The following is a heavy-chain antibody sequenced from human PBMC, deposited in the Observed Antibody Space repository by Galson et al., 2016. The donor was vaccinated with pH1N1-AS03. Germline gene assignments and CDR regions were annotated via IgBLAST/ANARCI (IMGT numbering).Heavy chain of an antibody. V-gene: IGHV5-51*03. Sequence: QSGAEVKKPGESLKISCKGSGDSFNTYWIGWVRQMPGKGLEWMGIIYPGDSDTRYSPSFQGHVTISAEASISTAYLQWSSLKASDTAIYYCARRGHCTGISCYDLDSWGQGTMVTVSS. CDR1: GDSFNTYW. J-gene: IGHJ4*02. D-gene: IGHD2-2*01. CDR3: ARRGHCTGISCYDLDS. CDR2: IYPGDSDT.